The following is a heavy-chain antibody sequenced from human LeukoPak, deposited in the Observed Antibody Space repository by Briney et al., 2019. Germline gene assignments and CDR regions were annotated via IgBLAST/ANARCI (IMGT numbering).Heavy chain of an antibody. CDR2: ISAYNGNT. CDR3: ARVDTAMVHYYYYMDV. D-gene: IGHD5-18*01. CDR1: GYTFTSYG. J-gene: IGHJ6*03. Sequence: GASVKVSCKASGYTFTSYGISWVRQAPGQGLEWMGWISAYNGNTNYAQKLQGRVTMTTDTSTSTAYMELRSLRSDDTAVYYCARVDTAMVHYYYYMDVWGKGTTVTVSS. V-gene: IGHV1-18*01.